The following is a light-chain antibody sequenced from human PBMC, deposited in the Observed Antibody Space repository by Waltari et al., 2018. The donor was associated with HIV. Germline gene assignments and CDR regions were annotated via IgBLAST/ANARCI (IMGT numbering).Light chain of an antibody. Sequence: EIVLTQSPGTLCLSPGERATLSCRASQSVSSTYLAWYQQNPGQAPRLLIYGASSRATGIPDRFSGSGSGTDFTLTISRLEPEDFAVYYCQQYGSSSLTFGGGTKVEIK. CDR1: QSVSSTY. CDR3: QQYGSSSLT. CDR2: GAS. V-gene: IGKV3-20*01. J-gene: IGKJ4*01.